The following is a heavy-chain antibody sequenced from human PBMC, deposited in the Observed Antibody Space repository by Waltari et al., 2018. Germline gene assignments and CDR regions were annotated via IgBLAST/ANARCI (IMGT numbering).Heavy chain of an antibody. J-gene: IGHJ4*02. D-gene: IGHD3-22*01. CDR2: INPNSGGT. V-gene: IGHV1-2*02. CDR3: ARGPFTMIALYYFDY. CDR1: GYTFTGYY. Sequence: QVQLVQSGAEVKKPGASVKVSCKASGYTFTGYYMPWVRQAPGQGLEWMGWINPNSGGTNYAQKFQGRVTMTRDTSISTAYMELSRLRSDDTAVYYCARGPFTMIALYYFDYWGQGTLVTVSS.